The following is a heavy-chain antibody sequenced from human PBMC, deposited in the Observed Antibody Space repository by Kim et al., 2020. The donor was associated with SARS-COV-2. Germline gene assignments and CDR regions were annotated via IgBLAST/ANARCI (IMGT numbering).Heavy chain of an antibody. D-gene: IGHD5-18*01. CDR3: AREARDTDY. CDR2: IDPNGAIA. J-gene: IGHJ4*02. CDR1: GYTFINYH. V-gene: IGHV1-46*01. Sequence: ASVKVSCKASGYTFINYHVHWVRQAPGQGLEWMGLIDPNGAIAYAQKFQGRVTITRDTSTSTAYMELSSLRSEDTAIYFCAREARDTDYWGQGTLVTVSS.